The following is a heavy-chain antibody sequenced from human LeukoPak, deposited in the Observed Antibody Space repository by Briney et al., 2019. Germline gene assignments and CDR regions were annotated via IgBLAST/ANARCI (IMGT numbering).Heavy chain of an antibody. J-gene: IGHJ3*02. CDR3: AVREAYCGGDRYPDNGWLGAFDI. D-gene: IGHD2-21*02. Sequence: SVKVSCKASGGTFSSYAISWVRQAPGQGLEWMGGIIPIFGTANYAQKFQGRVTITADKSTSTAYMELSSLRSEDTAVYYCAVREAYCGGDRYPDNGWLGAFDIWGQGTMVTVSS. CDR1: GGTFSSYA. V-gene: IGHV1-69*06. CDR2: IIPIFGTA.